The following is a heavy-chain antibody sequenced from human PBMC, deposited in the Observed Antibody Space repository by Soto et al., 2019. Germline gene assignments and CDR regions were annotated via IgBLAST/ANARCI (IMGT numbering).Heavy chain of an antibody. CDR1: GGTFNNYA. J-gene: IGHJ4*02. CDR2: IIPVFGTA. D-gene: IGHD6-13*01. CDR3: SSIPIATAAQVDF. V-gene: IGHV1-69*01. Sequence: QVQLVQSGAEVKKPGSSVRVSCKTSGGTFNNYAISWVRQAPGQGLEWMGGIIPVFGTAEYAQKFQGRVTITADESTSTAYMHLSSLRSEDTAIYYCSSIPIATAAQVDFWGQGTLVTVTS.